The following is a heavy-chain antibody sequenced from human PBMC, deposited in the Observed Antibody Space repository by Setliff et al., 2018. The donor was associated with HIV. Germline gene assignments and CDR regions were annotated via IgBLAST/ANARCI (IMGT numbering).Heavy chain of an antibody. CDR3: ARGGVYYYDSSGYHPTDY. V-gene: IGHV1-69*13. Sequence: SVKVSCKASGGTFSSYAISWVRQAPGQGLDWMGGIIPVFGTTNFAQKFQGRVTITADESTSTAYMELSSLRSEDTAVYYCARGGVYYYDSSGYHPTDYWGPGTLVTVSS. CDR2: IIPVFGTT. D-gene: IGHD3-22*01. J-gene: IGHJ4*02. CDR1: GGTFSSYA.